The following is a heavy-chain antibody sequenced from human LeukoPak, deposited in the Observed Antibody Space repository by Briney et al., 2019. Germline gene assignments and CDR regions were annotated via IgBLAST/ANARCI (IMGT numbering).Heavy chain of an antibody. J-gene: IGHJ6*02. CDR2: IIPIFGTA. V-gene: IGHV1-69*13. CDR3: ARKDSNSEYYYGMDV. D-gene: IGHD2/OR15-2a*01. Sequence: ASVKVSCKASGGTFSSYAISWVRQAPGQGLEWMGGIIPIFGTANYARKFQGRVTITADESTSTAYMELSSLRSEDTAVYYCARKDSNSEYYYGMDVWGQGTTVTVSS. CDR1: GGTFSSYA.